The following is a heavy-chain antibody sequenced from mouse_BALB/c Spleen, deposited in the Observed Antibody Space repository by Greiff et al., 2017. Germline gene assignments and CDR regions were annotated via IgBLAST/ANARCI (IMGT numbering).Heavy chain of an antibody. Sequence: QVQLKQPGAELVKPGASVKLSCKASGYTFTSYWMHRVKQRPGQGLEWIGEINPSNGRTNYNEKFKSKATLTVDKSSSTAYMQLSSLTSEDSAVYYCARREPLRLRDAMDYWGQGTSVTVSS. CDR3: ARREPLRLRDAMDY. CDR1: GYTFTSYW. V-gene: IGHV1S81*02. J-gene: IGHJ4*01. D-gene: IGHD1-2*01. CDR2: INPSNGRT.